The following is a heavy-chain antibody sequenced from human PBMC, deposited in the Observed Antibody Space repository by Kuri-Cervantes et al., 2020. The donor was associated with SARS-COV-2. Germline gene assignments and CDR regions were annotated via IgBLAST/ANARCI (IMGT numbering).Heavy chain of an antibody. Sequence: GESLKISCAASGFTFSSYVMHWVRQAPGKGLEWVAVISYDGSNKYYADSVKGRFTISRDNSKNTLYLQMNSLRAEDTAVYYCAKPHYSKAYYYYGMDAGGQGTTVTVSS. D-gene: IGHD4-11*01. CDR1: GFTFSSYV. V-gene: IGHV3-30*18. CDR2: ISYDGSNK. CDR3: AKPHYSKAYYYYGMDA. J-gene: IGHJ6*02.